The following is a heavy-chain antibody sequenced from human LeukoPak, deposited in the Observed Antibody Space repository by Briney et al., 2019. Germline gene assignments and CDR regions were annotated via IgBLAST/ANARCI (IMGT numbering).Heavy chain of an antibody. Sequence: PSETLSLTCTVSGGSISSYYWSWIRQPPGKGLEWIGYIYYSGGTNYNPSLKSRVTISVDTSKNQFSLKLSSVTAADTAVYYCARAPGYSYGYPFDYWGQGTLVTVSS. CDR2: IYYSGGT. CDR3: ARAPGYSYGYPFDY. CDR1: GGSISSYY. D-gene: IGHD5-18*01. V-gene: IGHV4-59*01. J-gene: IGHJ4*02.